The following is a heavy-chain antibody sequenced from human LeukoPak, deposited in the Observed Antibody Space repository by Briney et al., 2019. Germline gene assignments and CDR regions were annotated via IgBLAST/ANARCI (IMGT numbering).Heavy chain of an antibody. D-gene: IGHD3-10*01. CDR3: GGSGSSNYFDY. CDR1: GGSISSGGYY. J-gene: IGHJ4*02. V-gene: IGHV4-31*03. CDR2: IFYSGST. Sequence: PSETLSLTCTVSGGSISSGGYYWNWIRQHPGKGLEWIGYIFYSGSTYYNPSLKSRVAISADTSKNQFSLKLSSVTAADTAVYYCGGSGSSNYFDYWGQGTLVTVSS.